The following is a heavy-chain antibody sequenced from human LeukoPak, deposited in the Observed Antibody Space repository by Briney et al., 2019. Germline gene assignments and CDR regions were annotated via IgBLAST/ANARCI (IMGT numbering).Heavy chain of an antibody. D-gene: IGHD4/OR15-4a*01. V-gene: IGHV1-46*01. CDR3: AKATWYGGNPSGAFDM. J-gene: IGHJ3*02. Sequence: SVKVSCKASGYTFTNYYIHWVRQAPGQGLEWMGIINPSGGSTDYAQKFQGRVTMTRDTSTSTVYMELSSLRSEDTAVYYCAKATWYGGNPSGAFDMWGQGTMVTVSS. CDR2: INPSGGST. CDR1: GYTFTNYY.